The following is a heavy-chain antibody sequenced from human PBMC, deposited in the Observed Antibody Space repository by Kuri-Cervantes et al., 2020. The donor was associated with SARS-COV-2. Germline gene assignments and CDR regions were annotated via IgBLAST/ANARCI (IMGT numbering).Heavy chain of an antibody. J-gene: IGHJ4*02. Sequence: GGSLRLSCAASGFTFSSYAMHWVRQAPGKGLEWVAVISYDGSKKYYADSVKGRFTISRDNSKNTLYLQMNSLRAEDTAVYYCAKGLTGDPYPVDYWGQGTLVTVSS. CDR2: ISYDGSKK. V-gene: IGHV3-30*04. CDR3: AKGLTGDPYPVDY. D-gene: IGHD7-27*01. CDR1: GFTFSSYA.